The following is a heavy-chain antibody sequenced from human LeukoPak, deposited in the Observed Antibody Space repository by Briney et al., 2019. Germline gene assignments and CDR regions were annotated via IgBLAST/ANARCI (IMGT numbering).Heavy chain of an antibody. CDR1: GFTFSSYG. D-gene: IGHD3-22*01. CDR2: ISYDGSNK. J-gene: IGHJ4*02. Sequence: PGGSLRLSCAASGFTFSSYGMHWVRQAPGKGLEWVSVISYDGSNKGYADSVKGRFTLSRDNSKNTLYLHMNSLRAEDTAVYYCAKGRYHDSRDYYSLDYFDYWGQGTLVTVSS. CDR3: AKGRYHDSRDYYSLDYFDY. V-gene: IGHV3-30*18.